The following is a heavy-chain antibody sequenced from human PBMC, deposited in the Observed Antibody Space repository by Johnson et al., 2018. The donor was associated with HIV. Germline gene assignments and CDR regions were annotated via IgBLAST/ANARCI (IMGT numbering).Heavy chain of an antibody. CDR1: GFTFSSHG. Sequence: MLLVESGGGVVQPGGSLRLSCAASGFTFSSHGMSWVRQAPGKGLEWVSVIYTGGSTYYADSVTGRFTISRDNSKNTLYLQMNSLRVEDTAVYYCASYSRPRAYDYALGSDAFDMWGQGTLVTVSS. V-gene: IGHV3-66*01. CDR2: IYTGGST. CDR3: ASYSRPRAYDYALGSDAFDM. D-gene: IGHD3-16*01. J-gene: IGHJ3*02.